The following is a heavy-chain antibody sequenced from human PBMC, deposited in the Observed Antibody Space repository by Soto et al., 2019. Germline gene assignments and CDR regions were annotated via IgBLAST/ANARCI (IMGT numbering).Heavy chain of an antibody. CDR1: GYSFSTYD. V-gene: IGHV1-18*04. D-gene: IGHD3-3*01. Sequence: ASVKVSCKASGYSFSTYDISWLRQAPGQGPEWMGRISPKNGNTNYAQNFQDRVTMTADTSSSTAYMELKGLRSDDTAKYYCATSYDSGFDPWGQGTLVTVSS. CDR2: ISPKNGNT. CDR3: ATSYDSGFDP. J-gene: IGHJ5*02.